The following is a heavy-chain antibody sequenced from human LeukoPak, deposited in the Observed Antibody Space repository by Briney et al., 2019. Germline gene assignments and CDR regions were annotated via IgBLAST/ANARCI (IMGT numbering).Heavy chain of an antibody. V-gene: IGHV3-11*01. D-gene: IGHD3-3*02. CDR2: ISSSGSTI. CDR3: ARGGELDYYYYYGMDV. Sequence: GASLRLSCAASGFTFSDYYMSWIRQAPGKGLEWVSYISSSGSTIYYADSVKGRFTISRDNAKNSLYLQMNSLRAEDTAVYYCARGGELDYYYYYGMDVWGQGTTVTVSS. CDR1: GFTFSDYY. J-gene: IGHJ6*02.